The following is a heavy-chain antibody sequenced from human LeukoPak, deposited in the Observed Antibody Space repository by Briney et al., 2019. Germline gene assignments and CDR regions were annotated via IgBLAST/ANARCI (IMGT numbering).Heavy chain of an antibody. CDR2: ISGGGGST. J-gene: IGHJ4*02. CDR1: GFTFSRYA. CDR3: TKDTHMTTVTPNFDY. D-gene: IGHD4-17*01. V-gene: IGHV3-23*01. Sequence: TGGSLRLSCAASGFTFSRYAMSWVRQAPGKGLEWVSTISGGGGSTYYADSEKRRLTNSRDHYKNTLYLQMNRLRAGDTAVYYCTKDTHMTTVTPNFDYWGQGTLVTVSS.